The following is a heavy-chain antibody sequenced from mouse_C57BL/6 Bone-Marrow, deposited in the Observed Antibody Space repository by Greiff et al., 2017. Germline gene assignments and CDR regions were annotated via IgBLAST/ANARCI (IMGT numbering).Heavy chain of an antibody. D-gene: IGHD1-1*01. CDR3: ARYRGGLLLFDY. Sequence: EVQRVASGGGLVQPGGSLSLSCASSGFTFTDYYMSWVRQPPGKALEWLGFIRNKANGYTTEYSASVKGRLTISRDNSQSILYLQMNALRAEDSATYCCARYRGGLLLFDYWGKGTTRTVSS. CDR1: GFTFTDYY. CDR2: IRNKANGYTT. J-gene: IGHJ2*01. V-gene: IGHV7-3*01.